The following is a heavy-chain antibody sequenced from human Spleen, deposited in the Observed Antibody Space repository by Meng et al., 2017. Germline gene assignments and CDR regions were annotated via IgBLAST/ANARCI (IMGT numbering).Heavy chain of an antibody. J-gene: IGHJ4*02. D-gene: IGHD3-10*01. CDR2: LGAHPGDT. Sequence: QVYLVQSGAAVKKPGASVQVSCKSSDYTFTGYGVCWVRQAPGQGLEWMAWLGAHPGDTSHAPKFVGRVTVAADTATATAYMELRSLRSDDTAVYYCARGTPGRSYCDYWGLGTLVTVSS. CDR1: DYTFTGYG. CDR3: ARGTPGRSYCDY. V-gene: IGHV1-18*01.